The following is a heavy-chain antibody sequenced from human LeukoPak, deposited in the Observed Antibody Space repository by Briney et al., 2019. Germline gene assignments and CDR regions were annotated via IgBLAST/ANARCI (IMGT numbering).Heavy chain of an antibody. CDR3: ARLPDYYSRHGAPG. CDR1: GGSFSGYY. Sequence: SETLSLTCAVYGGSFSGYYWSWIRQPPGKGLEWIGEINHSGSTNYNPSLKSRITISVDTSKNQFSLKLSSVTAADTAVYYCARLPDYYSRHGAPGWGQGTLVTVSS. J-gene: IGHJ4*02. V-gene: IGHV4-34*01. D-gene: IGHD3-10*01. CDR2: INHSGST.